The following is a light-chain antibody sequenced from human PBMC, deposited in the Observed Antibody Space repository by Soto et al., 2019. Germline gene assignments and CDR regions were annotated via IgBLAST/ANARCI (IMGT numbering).Light chain of an antibody. CDR2: GAS. J-gene: IGKJ1*01. CDR3: QQYNNWPPWT. V-gene: IGKV3D-15*01. Sequence: EIVMTQSPATLSVSPGERATLSCRASQSVSSNLAWYQQKPGQAPSLLIYGASSRATGIPARFSGSGSGTDFTLTIGSLEPEDFAVYYCQQYNNWPPWTFGQGTKVDIK. CDR1: QSVSSN.